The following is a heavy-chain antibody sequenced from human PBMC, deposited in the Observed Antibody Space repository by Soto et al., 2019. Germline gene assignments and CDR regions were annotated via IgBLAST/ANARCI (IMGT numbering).Heavy chain of an antibody. V-gene: IGHV1-2*04. CDR2: INPNSGAT. CDR3: GRDRGGDFYDF. Sequence: ASVKVSCKASGSSFTGSYLHWVRQAPGQGLEWMGWINPNSGATNYAQKFQGWVTMTWDTSISTAYMELSRLRSDDTAVYYCGRDRGGDFYDFWGQGTLVTGSS. CDR1: GSSFTGSY. J-gene: IGHJ4*02. D-gene: IGHD2-21*02.